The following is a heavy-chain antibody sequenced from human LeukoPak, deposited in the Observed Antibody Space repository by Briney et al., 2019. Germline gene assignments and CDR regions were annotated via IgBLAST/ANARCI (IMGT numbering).Heavy chain of an antibody. CDR1: GFTFSNYW. CDR2: ISPDGTNT. J-gene: IGHJ4*02. Sequence: PGGSLRLSCAASGFTFSNYWMHWVRQAPGKGLVWASRISPDGTNTIYADSVTGRFTMSRDNAKSTLYLHMNTLRDEDTAVYYCARLRVSETYYYDYWGQGILVTVSS. V-gene: IGHV3-74*01. CDR3: ARLRVSETYYYDY. D-gene: IGHD3-22*01.